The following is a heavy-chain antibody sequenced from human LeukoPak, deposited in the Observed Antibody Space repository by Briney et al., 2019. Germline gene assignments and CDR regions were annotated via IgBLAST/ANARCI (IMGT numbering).Heavy chain of an antibody. Sequence: ASVKVSCKASGYTFTGYYMHWVRQAPGQGLEWMGWINPNSGGTNYAQKFQGRVTMTRDTSISTAYMELSRLRSDDTAVYYCARYEWGVSAIDYWGQGTLVTVSS. D-gene: IGHD3-10*01. J-gene: IGHJ4*02. V-gene: IGHV1-2*02. CDR2: INPNSGGT. CDR3: ARYEWGVSAIDY. CDR1: GYTFTGYY.